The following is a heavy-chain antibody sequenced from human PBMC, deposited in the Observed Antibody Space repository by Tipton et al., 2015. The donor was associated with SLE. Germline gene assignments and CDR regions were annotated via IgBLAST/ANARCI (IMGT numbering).Heavy chain of an antibody. Sequence: TLSLTCAVSGDSLISVYFWGWIRQPPGKGLEWIGNIFHTGTPYSTPSLKSRITISVDTPNNQFSLRLRSVTAADTAVYFCARATGGSAADAFHICGQGTMVTVSS. V-gene: IGHV4-38-2*01. D-gene: IGHD2-15*01. CDR1: GDSLISVYF. CDR2: IFHTGTP. J-gene: IGHJ3*02. CDR3: ARATGGSAADAFHI.